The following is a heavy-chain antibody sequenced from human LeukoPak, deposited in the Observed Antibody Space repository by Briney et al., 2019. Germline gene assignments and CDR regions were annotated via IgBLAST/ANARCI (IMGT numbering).Heavy chain of an antibody. V-gene: IGHV3-21*01. CDR1: GFTFSSYT. J-gene: IGHJ4*02. Sequence: GGSLRLSCAASGFTFSSYTMNWVRQAPGKGLEWVSSISSSSSYIYYADSVKGRFTISRDNAKNSLYLQMNSLRAEDTAVYYCARGPMVRTNLFDYWGQGTLVTVSS. D-gene: IGHD3-10*01. CDR3: ARGPMVRTNLFDY. CDR2: ISSSSSYI.